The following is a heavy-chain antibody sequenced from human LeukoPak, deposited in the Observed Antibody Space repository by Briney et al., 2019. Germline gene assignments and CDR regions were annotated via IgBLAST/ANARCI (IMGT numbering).Heavy chain of an antibody. V-gene: IGHV1-2*02. CDR3: ARDWYYKGFDP. CDR1: GGTFSSYA. D-gene: IGHD3-10*01. CDR2: INSDSGAT. J-gene: IGHJ5*02. Sequence: GSSVKVSCKASGGTFSSYAISWVRQAPGQGLEWMGWINSDSGATNYAQKFQGRATMTRDTSISTVYMELSRLKSDDTAVYYCARDWYYKGFDPWGQGTLVTVSS.